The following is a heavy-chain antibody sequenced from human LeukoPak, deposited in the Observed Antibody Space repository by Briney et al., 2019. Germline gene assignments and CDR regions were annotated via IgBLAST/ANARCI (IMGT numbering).Heavy chain of an antibody. Sequence: GGSLRLSCAASGFTFDDYAMHWVRQAPGKGLEWVSGISWNSDSIGYADSVKGRFTISRDNAKNSLYLQMNSLRAEDTALYYCAKDMSGDYINYYYYHGLDVWGQGTTLTVSS. V-gene: IGHV3-9*01. CDR3: AKDMSGDYINYYYYHGLDV. CDR1: GFTFDDYA. J-gene: IGHJ6*02. CDR2: ISWNSDSI. D-gene: IGHD4-17*01.